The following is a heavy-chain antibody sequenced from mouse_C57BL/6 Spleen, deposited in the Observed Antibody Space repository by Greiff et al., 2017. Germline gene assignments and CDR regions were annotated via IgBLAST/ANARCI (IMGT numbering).Heavy chain of an antibody. CDR2: INYDGSST. Sequence: EVQVVESEGGLVQPGSSMKLSCTASGFTFSDYYMAWVRQVPEKGLEWVANINYDGSSTYYLDSLKSRFIISRDNAKNILYLQMSSLKSEDTATYYCARDSGGSSPYAMDYWGQGTSVTVSS. J-gene: IGHJ4*01. CDR1: GFTFSDYY. D-gene: IGHD1-1*01. CDR3: ARDSGGSSPYAMDY. V-gene: IGHV5-16*01.